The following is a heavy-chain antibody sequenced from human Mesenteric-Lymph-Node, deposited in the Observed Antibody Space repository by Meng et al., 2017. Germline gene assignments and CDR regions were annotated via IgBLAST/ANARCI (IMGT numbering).Heavy chain of an antibody. D-gene: IGHD3-10*01. Sequence: ASVKVSCKTSGYTFTSNYMHWVRQAPGQGLEWMGIINPSGGTTSYPQKFQGRVTMTRDTSTSTVYMEVSSLRSEDTAVYYCARSSGSYFHDYWGQGTLVPVSS. CDR2: INPSGGTT. CDR1: GYTFTSNY. CDR3: ARSSGSYFHDY. V-gene: IGHV1-46*01. J-gene: IGHJ4*02.